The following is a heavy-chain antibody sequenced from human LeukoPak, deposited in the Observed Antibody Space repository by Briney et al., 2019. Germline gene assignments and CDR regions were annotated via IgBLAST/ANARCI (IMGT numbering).Heavy chain of an antibody. Sequence: GASVKVSCKASGLILTTIYMHWVRQAPGQGLEWMAVLYPGGDRAIYAQRFQGRLTLTRDTSTNTVYMEVSSLASEDTAVYYCASEVPRTSRFDHWGQGTLVTVSS. CDR3: ASEVPRTSRFDH. CDR1: GLILTTIY. J-gene: IGHJ4*02. D-gene: IGHD2-8*01. CDR2: LYPGGDRA. V-gene: IGHV1-46*01.